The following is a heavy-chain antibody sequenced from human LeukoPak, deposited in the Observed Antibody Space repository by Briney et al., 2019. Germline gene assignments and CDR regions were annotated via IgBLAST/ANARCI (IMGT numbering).Heavy chain of an antibody. CDR2: VSSNGAST. D-gene: IGHD2/OR15-2a*01. CDR3: AREISRGFDI. J-gene: IGHJ3*02. CDR1: GFTFSSYG. V-gene: IGHV3-64*01. Sequence: PGGSLRLSCAASGFTFSSYGMHWVRQAPGKGLESVSAVSSNGASTYYENSVKDRFIVSRDNSKNTLYLQLGSLRAEDTAVYYCAREISRGFDIWGQGTMVTVSS.